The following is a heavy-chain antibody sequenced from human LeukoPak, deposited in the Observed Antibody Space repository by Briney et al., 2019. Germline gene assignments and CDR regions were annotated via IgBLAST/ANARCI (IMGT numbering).Heavy chain of an antibody. Sequence: GESLKISFKGSGYRFSTYWIGWVRPMPGKGPEWMGIIYPGDSDTRYSPSFQGQVTISADKSINTAYLQWSSLKASDTAMYYCARRRSQEYFDYRGQGTLVTVSS. CDR2: IYPGDSDT. V-gene: IGHV5-51*01. J-gene: IGHJ4*02. CDR1: GYRFSTYW. CDR3: ARRRSQEYFDY.